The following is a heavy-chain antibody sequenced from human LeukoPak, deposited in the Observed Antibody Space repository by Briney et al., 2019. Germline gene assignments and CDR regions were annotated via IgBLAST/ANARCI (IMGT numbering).Heavy chain of an antibody. D-gene: IGHD2-15*01. Sequence: PSETLSLTCTVSGVSISSSTYYWGWIRQLPGKGLEWIGSIYYSGYTYHNPSLESRVTMSVDTSKNQFSLKLTSVTAADTAVYYCATSGPGYYYGMDVWGQGTTVTVSS. CDR1: GVSISSSTYY. CDR2: IYYSGYT. V-gene: IGHV4-39*01. CDR3: ATSGPGYYYGMDV. J-gene: IGHJ6*02.